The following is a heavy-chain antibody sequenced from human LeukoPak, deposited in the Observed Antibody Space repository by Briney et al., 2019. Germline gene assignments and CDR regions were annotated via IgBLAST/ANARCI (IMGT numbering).Heavy chain of an antibody. Sequence: ASVKVSCEASGYTFTSYYMHWVRQAPGQGLEWMGIINPSGGSTSYAQKFQGRVTMTRDTSTSTVYMELSSLRSEDTAVYYCARPKGLYQLLAPFDYWGQGTLVTVSS. CDR1: GYTFTSYY. V-gene: IGHV1-46*03. CDR2: INPSGGST. D-gene: IGHD2-2*01. J-gene: IGHJ4*02. CDR3: ARPKGLYQLLAPFDY.